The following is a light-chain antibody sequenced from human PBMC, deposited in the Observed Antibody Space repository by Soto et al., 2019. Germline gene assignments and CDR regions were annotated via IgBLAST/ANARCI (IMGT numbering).Light chain of an antibody. CDR2: DVS. J-gene: IGLJ1*01. CDR3: SSYTRSDTYV. Sequence: QSALTQPASVSGSPGQSIAISCTGTSSDIGAYNWVFWYQQHPGKAPKLMIYDVSYRPSGVSNRFSGSISGNTASLTISGLQAEDEAVYYCSSYTRSDTYVFGSGTKLTVL. V-gene: IGLV2-14*03. CDR1: SSDIGAYNW.